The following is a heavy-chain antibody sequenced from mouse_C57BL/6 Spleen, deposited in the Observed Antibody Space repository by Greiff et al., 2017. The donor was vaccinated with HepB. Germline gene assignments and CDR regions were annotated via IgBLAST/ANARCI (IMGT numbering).Heavy chain of an antibody. Sequence: VKLQESGAELVRPGTSVKMSCKASGYTFTNYWIGWAKQRPGHGLEWIGDIYPGGGYTNYNEKFKGKATLTADKSSSTAYMQFSSLTSEDSAIYYCARSDYGKGGNAMDYWGQGTSVTVSS. CDR2: IYPGGGYT. CDR3: ARSDYGKGGNAMDY. D-gene: IGHD2-1*01. V-gene: IGHV1-63*01. CDR1: GYTFTNYW. J-gene: IGHJ4*01.